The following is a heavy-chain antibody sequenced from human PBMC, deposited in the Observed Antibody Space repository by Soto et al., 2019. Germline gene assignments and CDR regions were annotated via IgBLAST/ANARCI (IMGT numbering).Heavy chain of an antibody. CDR1: GFRFSNYG. V-gene: IGHV3-33*01. J-gene: IGHJ5*02. Sequence: GGSLRLSCAASGFRFSNYGMHWVRQPPGKGLEWVAVIWDDGSNKYYEDSVKGRFTISRDNSRNILYLELNSLRVEDTAVYYCARAPQRRGYGRQFFDPSXQGTLGTVS. CDR2: IWDDGSNK. D-gene: IGHD5-12*01. CDR3: ARAPQRRGYGRQFFDP.